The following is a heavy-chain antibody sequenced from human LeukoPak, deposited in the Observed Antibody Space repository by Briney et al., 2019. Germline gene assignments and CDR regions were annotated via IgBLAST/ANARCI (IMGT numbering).Heavy chain of an antibody. J-gene: IGHJ5*02. CDR3: ARDRANNWSQDWFDP. CDR2: MHTSGDT. CDR1: GASISSYY. Sequence: SETLSLTCTVSGASISSYYWSCIRQPAGKGLEWIGRMHTSGDTNYNPSLWSRVTMSLDTSRNQFSLRLSSVTAADTAMYYCARDRANNWSQDWFDPWGQGTLVTVSS. D-gene: IGHD1-1*01. V-gene: IGHV4-4*07.